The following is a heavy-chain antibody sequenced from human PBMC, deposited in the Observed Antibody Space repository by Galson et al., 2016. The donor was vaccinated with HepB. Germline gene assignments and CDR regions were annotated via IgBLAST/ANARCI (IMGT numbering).Heavy chain of an antibody. D-gene: IGHD3-16*01. CDR2: FIPIFGTA. V-gene: IGHV1-69*13. Sequence: SVKVSCKASGGSFSTYGISWVRQAPGQGLEWMGGFIPIFGTANYAQKFQGRVTITADESPNTAYMELSSLRSEDTAVYYCARVESWGNYNWFDPWGQGTPVTVSS. J-gene: IGHJ5*02. CDR3: ARVESWGNYNWFDP. CDR1: GGSFSTYG.